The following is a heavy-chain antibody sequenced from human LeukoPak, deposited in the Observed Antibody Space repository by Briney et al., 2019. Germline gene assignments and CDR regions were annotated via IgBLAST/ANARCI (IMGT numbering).Heavy chain of an antibody. J-gene: IGHJ3*02. CDR1: GGSISSGDYF. Sequence: PSQTLSLTCNVSGGSISSGDYFWNWIRQPPGKGLEWLGYIHYTGRTYYNPSLQSRVTMSVDTSKSQFSLRLSSVTAADTAIYYCATPSLRKMVRGVIRQKAAFDIWGQGTMVTVSS. V-gene: IGHV4-31*03. D-gene: IGHD3-10*01. CDR2: IHYTGRT. CDR3: ATPSLRKMVRGVIRQKAAFDI.